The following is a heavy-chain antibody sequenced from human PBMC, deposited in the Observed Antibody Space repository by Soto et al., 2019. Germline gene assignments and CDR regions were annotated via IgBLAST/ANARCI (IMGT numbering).Heavy chain of an antibody. CDR1: GFTFSRNG. D-gene: IGHD3-22*01. V-gene: IGHV3-30*03. CDR2: VSYDGSKK. Sequence: QVQLVESGGGVVQPGTSRRLTCADSGFTFSRNGMHWVRQAPGKGLEWVALVSYDGSKKYYVDSVKGRFTISRDNSENMLYLQMNSLRAEDTAVYYCARWVGGSMFDNSGKYDSWGQGTLVTVSS. CDR3: ARWVGGSMFDNSGKYDS. J-gene: IGHJ5*01.